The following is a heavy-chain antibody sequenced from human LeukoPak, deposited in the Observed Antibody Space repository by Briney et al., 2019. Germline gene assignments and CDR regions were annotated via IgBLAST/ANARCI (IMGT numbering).Heavy chain of an antibody. V-gene: IGHV4-31*03. Sequence: SETLSLTCTVSGGSISSGGYYWSWIRQHPGKGLEWIGYIYYSGSTYYNPSLKSRVTISVDTSKNQFSLKLSSVTAADTAVYYCARGRFLETSNWFDPWGQGTLVTVSS. CDR3: ARGRFLETSNWFDP. CDR1: GGSISSGGYY. D-gene: IGHD3-3*01. J-gene: IGHJ5*02. CDR2: IYYSGST.